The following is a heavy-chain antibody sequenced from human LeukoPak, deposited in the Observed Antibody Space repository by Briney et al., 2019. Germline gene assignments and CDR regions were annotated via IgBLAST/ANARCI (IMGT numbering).Heavy chain of an antibody. CDR1: GGSISSSGYY. CDR2: IHYSGST. Sequence: SETLSLTFTVSGGSISSSGYYWGWIRQPPGKGLEWIGSIHYSGSTYYNPSLKSRVTISVDTSKNQFSLKLSSVTAADTAVYYCASSDSSGYSNAFDIWGQGTMVTVSS. D-gene: IGHD3-22*01. V-gene: IGHV4-39*07. CDR3: ASSDSSGYSNAFDI. J-gene: IGHJ3*02.